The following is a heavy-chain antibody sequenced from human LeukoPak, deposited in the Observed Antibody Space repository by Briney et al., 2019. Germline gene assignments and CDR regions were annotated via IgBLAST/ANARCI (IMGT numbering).Heavy chain of an antibody. CDR3: TSYRGRMDD. CDR1: GFTFSNAW. Sequence: SGGSLRLSCAASGFTFSNAWMGWVRQAPGKGLEWVGRIKSKNDGGTADYAAPVKGRFTISRDDSKNTLYLQMNSLKTEDTAIYFCTSYRGRMDDWGQGTTVTVSS. J-gene: IGHJ6*02. V-gene: IGHV3-15*01. CDR2: IKSKNDGGTA. D-gene: IGHD1-1*01.